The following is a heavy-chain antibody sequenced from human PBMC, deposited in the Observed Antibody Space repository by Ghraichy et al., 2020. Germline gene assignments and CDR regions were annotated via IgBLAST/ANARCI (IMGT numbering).Heavy chain of an antibody. CDR1: GDSVSSNSVA. Sequence: SETLSLTCAISGDSVSSNSVAWSWIRQSPSRGLEWLGRTYYRSKCYSDYTISVKGRVTINPDTSKNQFSLQLNSVTPEDTAVYYCARSHYRDYSFVFDSWGQGTLVTVSS. V-gene: IGHV6-1*01. D-gene: IGHD4-17*01. CDR2: TYYRSKCYS. J-gene: IGHJ4*02. CDR3: ARSHYRDYSFVFDS.